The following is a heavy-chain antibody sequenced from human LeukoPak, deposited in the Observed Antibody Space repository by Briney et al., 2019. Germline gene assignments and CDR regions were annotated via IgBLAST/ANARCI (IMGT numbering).Heavy chain of an antibody. Sequence: GGSLRLSWGIGGFIFSSYERRGGRQARGKGGEWFSYIRCSGDSPSPADSVKARFTMSTAHAKNLLSLQMNSLRVEDTAVYYCVTHWAAAAPFDYWGQGTLVTVSS. CDR1: GFIFSSYE. CDR2: IRCSGDSP. V-gene: IGHV3-48*03. J-gene: IGHJ4*02. D-gene: IGHD6-13*01. CDR3: VTHWAAAAPFDY.